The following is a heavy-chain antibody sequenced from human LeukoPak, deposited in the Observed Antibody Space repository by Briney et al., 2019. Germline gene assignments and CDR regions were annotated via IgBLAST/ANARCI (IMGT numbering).Heavy chain of an antibody. CDR2: INHSGST. J-gene: IGHJ4*02. Sequence: SETLSLTCAVYGGSFSGYYWSWIRQPPGKGPEWIGEINHSGSTNYNPSLKSRVTISVDTSKNQFSLKLSSVTAADTAVYYCARMGVGWYSSGSTHSGYFDYWGQGTLVTVSS. CDR1: GGSFSGYY. CDR3: ARMGVGWYSSGSTHSGYFDY. D-gene: IGHD6-19*01. V-gene: IGHV4-34*01.